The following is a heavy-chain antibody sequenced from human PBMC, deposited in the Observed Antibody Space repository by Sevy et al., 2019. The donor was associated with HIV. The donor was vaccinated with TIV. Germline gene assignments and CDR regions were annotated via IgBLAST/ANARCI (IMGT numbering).Heavy chain of an antibody. Sequence: GGSLRLSCAASAFSLSNYYMTWVRQAPGKGLEWVANIKQGGNEQFYLESVKGRFTISRDDSKNSVYLQMTSLRAEDTAVYYCAREGVIYDDDGRDFDDAFDIWGHGTMVTVSS. CDR3: AREGVIYDDDGRDFDDAFDI. CDR1: AFSLSNYY. J-gene: IGHJ3*02. D-gene: IGHD2-21*01. V-gene: IGHV3-7*01. CDR2: IKQGGNEQ.